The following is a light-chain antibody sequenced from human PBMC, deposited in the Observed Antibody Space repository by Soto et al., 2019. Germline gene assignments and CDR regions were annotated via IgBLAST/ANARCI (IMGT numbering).Light chain of an antibody. Sequence: EIVLTQSPGTLSLSPGERATLSYRASQSVSSSYLAWYQQKPGQAPRLLIYGASSRATGIPDRLSGSGSGTDFTLTISRLEPEDFAVYYCQQYGSSAPITFGQGTRLEIK. CDR3: QQYGSSAPIT. V-gene: IGKV3-20*01. J-gene: IGKJ5*01. CDR1: QSVSSSY. CDR2: GAS.